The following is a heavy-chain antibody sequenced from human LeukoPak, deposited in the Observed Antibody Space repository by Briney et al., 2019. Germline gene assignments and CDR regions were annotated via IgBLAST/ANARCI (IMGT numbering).Heavy chain of an antibody. CDR2: IASDGSST. Sequence: GGSLRLSCAASGFTFSSYWMNWVRQAPGKGLVWASRIASDGSSTTYADSVKGRFSISRDNAKNTLYLQMNSLRVEDTAVYYCARGRPHGNDYWGQGTLVTVSS. CDR3: ARGRPHGNDY. J-gene: IGHJ4*02. V-gene: IGHV3-74*01. D-gene: IGHD4-23*01. CDR1: GFTFSSYW.